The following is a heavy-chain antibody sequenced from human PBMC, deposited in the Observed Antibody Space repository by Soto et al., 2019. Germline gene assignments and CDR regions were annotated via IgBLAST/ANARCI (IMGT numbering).Heavy chain of an antibody. V-gene: IGHV1-69*01. CDR3: ARSQGSSTSLEIYYYYYYGMDV. J-gene: IGHJ6*02. CDR1: GGTFSSYA. CDR2: IIPISGTA. D-gene: IGHD2-2*01. Sequence: QVQLVQSGAEVKKPGSSVKVSCKASGGTFSSYAISWVRQAPGQGLEWMGGIIPISGTANYAQKFQGRVTITADESTGTGYMEPSSLRSEDTAVYYCARSQGSSTSLEIYYYYYYGMDVWGQGTTVTVSS.